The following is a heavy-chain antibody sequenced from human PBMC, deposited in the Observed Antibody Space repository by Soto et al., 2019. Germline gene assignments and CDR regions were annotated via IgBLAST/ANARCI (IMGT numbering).Heavy chain of an antibody. CDR3: ATGLLATTLFDY. V-gene: IGHV1-24*01. D-gene: IGHD2-21*02. Sequence: QVQLVQSGAEVKKPGASVKVSCKVSGYTLTELSMHWVRQAPGKGLEWMGGFDPEDGETIYAQKFQGRVTMTEDTSTATDYMELSSLSSEDTAVYYCATGLLATTLFDYWGQGTLVTVSS. CDR2: FDPEDGET. CDR1: GYTLTELS. J-gene: IGHJ4*02.